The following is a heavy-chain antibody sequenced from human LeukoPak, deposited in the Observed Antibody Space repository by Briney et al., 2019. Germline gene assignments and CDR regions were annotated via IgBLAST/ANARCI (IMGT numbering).Heavy chain of an antibody. CDR2: IDHMGST. V-gene: IGHV4-34*01. Sequence: PSETLSLTCAVYGGSLSDYYWSWIRQFPGKGLEWVGEIDHMGSTNDNPSLKSRVTISGDTSKNQFSLKLNSVTAADTAVYYCVRHSGWERETRFDQWGQGALVTVSS. J-gene: IGHJ4*02. CDR1: GGSLSDYY. CDR3: VRHSGWERETRFDQ. D-gene: IGHD1-26*01.